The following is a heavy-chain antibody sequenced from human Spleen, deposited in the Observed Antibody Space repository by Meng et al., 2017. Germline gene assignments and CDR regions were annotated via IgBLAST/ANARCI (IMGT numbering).Heavy chain of an antibody. CDR3: ARDEDISAAGKLFGDY. J-gene: IGHJ4*02. CDR2: INPKSGDT. V-gene: IGHV1-2*06. Sequence: QGRVVHSGAEVKKPGASVKVSCKPSGYTFNAYYIHWVRQAPGQGLEWMGRINPKSGDTHYAQRFQGRVTMTGDTSISTAYMELSGLRSDDTAMYYCARDEDISAAGKLFGDYWGQGTLVTVSS. D-gene: IGHD6-13*01. CDR1: GYTFNAYY.